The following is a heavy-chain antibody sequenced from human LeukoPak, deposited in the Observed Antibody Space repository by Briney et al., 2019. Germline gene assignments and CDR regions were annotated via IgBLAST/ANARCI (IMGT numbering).Heavy chain of an antibody. CDR3: ARGIPTYYYDSSGWYFDL. CDR2: INHSGCT. J-gene: IGHJ2*01. Sequence: PSETLSLTCAVYGGSFSGYYWSWIRQPPGEGLEWIGEINHSGCTNYNPSLKSRVTISVDTSKNQFSLKLSSVTAADTAVYYCARGIPTYYYDSSGWYFDLWGRGTLVTVSS. V-gene: IGHV4-34*01. D-gene: IGHD3-22*01. CDR1: GGSFSGYY.